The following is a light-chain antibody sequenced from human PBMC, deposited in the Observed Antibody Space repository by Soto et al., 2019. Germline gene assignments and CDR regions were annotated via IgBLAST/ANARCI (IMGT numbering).Light chain of an antibody. CDR1: QTISSW. V-gene: IGKV1-5*03. J-gene: IGKJ1*01. CDR3: QHYNSHSEV. Sequence: DIQMTQSPSTLSGSVGDRVTITCRASQTISSWLAWYQQKPGKAPKLLIYKASTLKSGVPSRFSGSGSGTEFSLTISSLQPDDFATHYCQHYNSHSEVFGQGTKVDIK. CDR2: KAS.